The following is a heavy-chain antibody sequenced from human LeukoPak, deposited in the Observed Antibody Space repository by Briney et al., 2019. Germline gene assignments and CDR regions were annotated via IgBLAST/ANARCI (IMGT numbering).Heavy chain of an antibody. J-gene: IGHJ4*02. CDR3: ARHSRPYGSFDR. CDR1: GGSFSGYY. CDR2: VHSSGNT. D-gene: IGHD6-6*01. Sequence: SETLSLTCAVYGGSFSGYYWSWIRQPPRMGLEWIGYVHSSGNTLYNPSLKSRVSISVDASKNQVSLRLTSVTAADTGVFFCARHSRPYGSFDRWGQGTLVTVSS. V-gene: IGHV4-59*08.